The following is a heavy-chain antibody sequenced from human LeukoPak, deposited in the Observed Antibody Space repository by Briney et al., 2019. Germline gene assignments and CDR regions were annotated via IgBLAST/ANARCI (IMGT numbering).Heavy chain of an antibody. CDR1: GGSFSGDF. V-gene: IGHV4-34*01. Sequence: SETLSLTCAVYGGSFSGDFWSWIRQSPGKGLEWIGEINHGGSTTYNPSLKSRVTISVDTSKNQFSLKLSSVTAADTAVYYCARRAHYFDYWGQGTLVTVSS. CDR2: INHGGST. J-gene: IGHJ4*02. CDR3: ARRAHYFDY.